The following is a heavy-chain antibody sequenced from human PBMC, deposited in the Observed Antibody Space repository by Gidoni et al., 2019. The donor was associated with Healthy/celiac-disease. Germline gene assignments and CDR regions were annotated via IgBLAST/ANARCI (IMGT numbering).Heavy chain of an antibody. V-gene: IGHV3-30-3*01. CDR2: ISYDGSNK. J-gene: IGHJ4*02. CDR3: ARLGSY. CDR1: GFTFSSYA. Sequence: QVQLVESGGGLVQPGRSLRLSCAASGFTFSSYAMHWVRQAPGKGLEWVAVISYDGSNKYYADSVKGRFTISRDNSKNTLYLQMNSLRAEDTAVYYCARLGSYWGQGTLVTVSS.